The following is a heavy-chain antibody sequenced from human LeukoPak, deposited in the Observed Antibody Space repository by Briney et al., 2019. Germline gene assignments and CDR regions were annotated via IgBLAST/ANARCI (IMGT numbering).Heavy chain of an antibody. CDR3: ARSQWLVSVGFDY. CDR1: GGSISSYY. Sequence: SETLSLTCTVSGGSISSYYWSWIRQPPGKGLVWIGYIYYSGSTNYNPSLKSRVTISVDTSKNQFSLKLSSVTAADTAVYYCARSQWLVSVGFDYWGQGTLVTVSS. CDR2: IYYSGST. V-gene: IGHV4-59*01. D-gene: IGHD6-19*01. J-gene: IGHJ4*02.